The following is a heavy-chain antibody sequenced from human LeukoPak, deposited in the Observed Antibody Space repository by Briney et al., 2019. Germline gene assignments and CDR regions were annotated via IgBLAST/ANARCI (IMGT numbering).Heavy chain of an antibody. J-gene: IGHJ6*02. CDR2: IYHSGTI. V-gene: IGHV4-59*01. CDR3: AREFSAYGMDV. Sequence: SETLSLTCTVSGGSIYSYFWTWIRQSPGKGLEWIAYIYHSGTINYNPSLKSRVTISLDTSKNQVSLNLSSVTAADTAVYYCAREFSAYGMDVWGQGTTVTVSS. D-gene: IGHD1-26*01. CDR1: GGSIYSYF.